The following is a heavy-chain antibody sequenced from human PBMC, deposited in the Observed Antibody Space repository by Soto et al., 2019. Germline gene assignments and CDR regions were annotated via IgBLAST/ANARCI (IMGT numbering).Heavy chain of an antibody. V-gene: IGHV4-30-4*01. D-gene: IGHD1-1*01. CDR2: IYSSGGS. Sequence: QVQLQESGLGLVKPSQTLSLTCTVSGASVSSGDYYWSCIRQPPGKGLEWIGYIYSSGGSYYNPSLKGRLTISIDTSKNQFSLKLNSVTVADTAIYYCVGTGTTDDYWGRGTLVTVSS. CDR1: GASVSSGDYY. CDR3: VGTGTTDDY. J-gene: IGHJ4*02.